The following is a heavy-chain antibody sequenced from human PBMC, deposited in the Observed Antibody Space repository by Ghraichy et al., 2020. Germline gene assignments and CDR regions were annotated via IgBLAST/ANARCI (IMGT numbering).Heavy chain of an antibody. D-gene: IGHD3-22*01. CDR2: TYYRSKWYN. V-gene: IGHV6-1*01. CDR3: ASHDSLGSFDD. Sequence: SQTLSLTCAISGDSVSSNTAARNWIRQSPSRGLEWLGRTYYRSKWYNDYALSVKSRIAIKPDTSKNQFSLQLSSVTPEDTAVYYCASHDSLGSFDDWGQGTLVTVSS. CDR1: GDSVSSNTAA. J-gene: IGHJ4*02.